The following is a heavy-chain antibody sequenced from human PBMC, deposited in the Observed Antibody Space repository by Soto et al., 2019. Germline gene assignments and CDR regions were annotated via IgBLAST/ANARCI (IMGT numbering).Heavy chain of an antibody. CDR3: AREKTGDLTFFDS. CDR1: GGSVSSGSYF. D-gene: IGHD3-16*01. Sequence: SETLSLTCTVSGGSVSSGSYFWSWIRQPPWKGLEWLGYIYYTGNTNYNPSLKSRLTISVDSSKNQFSLKLSSVTGADTAVYYCAREKTGDLTFFDSWGQGTRVTGSS. J-gene: IGHJ4*02. CDR2: IYYTGNT. V-gene: IGHV4-61*01.